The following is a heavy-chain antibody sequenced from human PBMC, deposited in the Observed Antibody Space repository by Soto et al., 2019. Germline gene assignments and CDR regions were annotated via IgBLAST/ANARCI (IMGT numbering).Heavy chain of an antibody. CDR2: IYYSGST. CDR3: ARDPSTVTTGAGFDY. V-gene: IGHV4-59*01. D-gene: IGHD4-17*01. Sequence: SETLSLTCTVSGGSISSYYWSWIRQPPGKGLGWIGYIYYSGSTNYNPSLKSRVTISVDTSKNQFSLKLSSVTAADTAVYYCARDPSTVTTGAGFDYWGQGTLVTVSS. J-gene: IGHJ4*02. CDR1: GGSISSYY.